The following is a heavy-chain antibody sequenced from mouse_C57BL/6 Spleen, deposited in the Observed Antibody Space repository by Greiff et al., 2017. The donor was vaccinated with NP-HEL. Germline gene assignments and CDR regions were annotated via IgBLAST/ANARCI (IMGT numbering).Heavy chain of an antibody. CDR3: ARDYGSSVAWFAY. CDR1: GYTFTSYW. D-gene: IGHD1-1*01. Sequence: VQLQQPGAELVKPGASVKLSCKASGYTFTSYWMHWVKQRPGQGLEWIGMIHPNSGSTNYNEKFKSKATLTVDKSSSTAYMQLSSLTSEDSAVYYCARDYGSSVAWFAYWGQGTLVTVSA. J-gene: IGHJ3*01. CDR2: IHPNSGST. V-gene: IGHV1-64*01.